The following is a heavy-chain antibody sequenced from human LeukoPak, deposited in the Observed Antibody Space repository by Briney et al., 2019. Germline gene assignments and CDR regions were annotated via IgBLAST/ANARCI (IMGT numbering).Heavy chain of an antibody. CDR1: RFTFSSYA. D-gene: IGHD3-16*01. V-gene: IGHV3-30-3*01. CDR3: ARTFPGGGGFDY. CDR2: ISYDGSNK. J-gene: IGHJ4*02. Sequence: PGRSLRLSCAASRFTFSSYAMHWVRQAPGKGLEWVAVISYDGSNKYYADSVKGRFTISRDNSKNTLYLQMNSLRAEDTAVYYRARTFPGGGGFDYWGQGTLVTVSS.